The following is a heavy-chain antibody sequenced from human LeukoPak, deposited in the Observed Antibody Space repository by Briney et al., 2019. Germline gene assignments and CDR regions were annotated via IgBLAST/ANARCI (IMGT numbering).Heavy chain of an antibody. D-gene: IGHD1-1*01. CDR3: ARVVQGKIYYYYGMDV. CDR2: IIPIFGTA. Sequence: SVKVSCKASEGTFSSYAISWVRQAPGQGLEWMGGIIPIFGTANYAQKFQGRVTITADESTSTAYMELSSLRSEDTAVYYCARVVQGKIYYYYGMDVWGQGTTVTVSS. V-gene: IGHV1-69*13. J-gene: IGHJ6*02. CDR1: EGTFSSYA.